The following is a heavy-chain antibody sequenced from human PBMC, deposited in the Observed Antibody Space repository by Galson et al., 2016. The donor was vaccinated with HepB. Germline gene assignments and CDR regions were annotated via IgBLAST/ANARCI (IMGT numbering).Heavy chain of an antibody. D-gene: IGHD6-6*01. CDR1: GFTFSSYG. V-gene: IGHV3-33*01. J-gene: IGHJ4*02. CDR2: IWYDGINK. Sequence: SLRLSCAASGFTFSSYGMHWVRQAPGKGLEWMAVIWYDGINKYYGDSVQGRFTISRDNSRNTLYLQMNSLRAEDTAVYYCARDLGGSSCHDYWGQGTLVTVSS. CDR3: ARDLGGSSCHDY.